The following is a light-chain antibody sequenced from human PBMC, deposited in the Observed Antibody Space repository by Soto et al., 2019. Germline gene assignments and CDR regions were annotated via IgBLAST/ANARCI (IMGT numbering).Light chain of an antibody. Sequence: EIVLTQSPATLSLSPGERAILSCRASQSVSTYLAWYQQKPGQAPRLLIFDASNRATGIPARFSGSGSGTDFTLTIARLEPEDFAVYYCQQYGGPVPWTFGQGTKVDIK. CDR2: DAS. CDR3: QQYGGPVPWT. CDR1: QSVSTY. J-gene: IGKJ1*01. V-gene: IGKV3-11*01.